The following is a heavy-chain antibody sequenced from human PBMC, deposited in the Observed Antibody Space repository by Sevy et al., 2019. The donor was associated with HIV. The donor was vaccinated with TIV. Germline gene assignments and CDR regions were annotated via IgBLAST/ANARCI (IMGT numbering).Heavy chain of an antibody. CDR1: GFTFSSYT. V-gene: IGHV3-21*01. J-gene: IGHJ3*02. CDR3: ARRGRLTDDGFDI. CDR2: IIISSNHI. D-gene: IGHD3-16*01. Sequence: GGSLRLSCAASGFTFSSYTMNWVRQAPGKGLEWVSSIIISSNHIYYTDSLKGRFTISRDNAKNSVFLQMDSLRAEDTAVYYCARRGRLTDDGFDIWGQGTMVTVSS.